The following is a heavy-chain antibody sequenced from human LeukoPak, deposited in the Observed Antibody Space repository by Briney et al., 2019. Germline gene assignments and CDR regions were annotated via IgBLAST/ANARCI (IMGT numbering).Heavy chain of an antibody. V-gene: IGHV3-64D*06. CDR2: ISSNGGST. D-gene: IGHD3-10*01. Sequence: GGSLRLSCSASGFTFSTYAMHWVRQAPGKGLEYVSAISSNGGSTYYADSVKGRFTISRDNSKYTLYLQMSSLRAEDTAVYYCVKDQNYYGWFDPWGQGTLVTVSS. J-gene: IGHJ5*02. CDR3: VKDQNYYGWFDP. CDR1: GFTFSTYA.